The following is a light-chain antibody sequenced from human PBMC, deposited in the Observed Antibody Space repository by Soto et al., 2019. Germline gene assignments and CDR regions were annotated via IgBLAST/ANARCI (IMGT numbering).Light chain of an antibody. Sequence: QSVLTQPPSASGTPGQRVTISCSGTSSNIGNNLVSWYQQVPGTAPKVLIYNNDQRPSGVPDRFSGSKSGTSASLAISGVQSDDEADYYCAAWDDSLNDFVVFGGGTKLTVL. V-gene: IGLV1-44*01. J-gene: IGLJ2*01. CDR3: AAWDDSLNDFVV. CDR2: NND. CDR1: SSNIGNNL.